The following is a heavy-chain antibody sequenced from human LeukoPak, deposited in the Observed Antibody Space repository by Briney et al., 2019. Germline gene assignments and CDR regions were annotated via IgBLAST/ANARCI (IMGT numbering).Heavy chain of an antibody. CDR2: ISPSGDIR. D-gene: IGHD6-13*01. Sequence: GGTLRLSCAASGFTFSNHGMNWVRQAPGKGLEWVSGISPSGDIRYYADSVKGRFIISRDNAKNSLHLQMNSLRAEDTAVYYCAMSGYSSSRFDYWGQGTLVTVSS. V-gene: IGHV3-23*01. J-gene: IGHJ4*02. CDR1: GFTFSNHG. CDR3: AMSGYSSSRFDY.